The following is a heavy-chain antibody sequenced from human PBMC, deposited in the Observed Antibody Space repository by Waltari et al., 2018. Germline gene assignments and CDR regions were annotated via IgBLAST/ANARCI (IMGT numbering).Heavy chain of an antibody. V-gene: IGHV3-74*03. Sequence: EVQVVESGGDLVQPGGSLGLSCTASGFDFSPYWMHWVRQVPGKGLVWVSGVNADGSSTTYADPVRGRFTISRDNARSTVHLQMSSLIAEDTAVYYCGTLEAVASWGQGTLVTVSS. J-gene: IGHJ5*02. CDR1: GFDFSPYW. CDR2: VNADGSST. CDR3: GTLEAVAS.